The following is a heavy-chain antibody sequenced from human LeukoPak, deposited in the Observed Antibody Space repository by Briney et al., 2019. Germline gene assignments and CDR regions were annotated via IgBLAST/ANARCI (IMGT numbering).Heavy chain of an antibody. V-gene: IGHV4-34*01. D-gene: IGHD3-10*01. J-gene: IGHJ4*02. CDR1: GGSIRSYY. Sequence: SETLSLTCTVSGGSIRSYYWSWIRQPPGKGLEWIGEINHSGSTNYNPSLKSRVTISVDTSKNQFSLKLSSVTAADTAVYYCARGYITMVRGVIPTPQYYFDYWGQGTLVTVSS. CDR3: ARGYITMVRGVIPTPQYYFDY. CDR2: INHSGST.